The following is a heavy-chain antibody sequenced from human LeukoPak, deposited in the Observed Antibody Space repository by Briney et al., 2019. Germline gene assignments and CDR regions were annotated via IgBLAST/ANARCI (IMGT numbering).Heavy chain of an antibody. CDR2: IYYSGST. CDR1: GGSISSSSYY. CDR3: ARRLGYSYGYWFDP. J-gene: IGHJ5*02. D-gene: IGHD5-18*01. Sequence: SETLSLTCTVSGGSISSSSYYWGWIRQPPGKGLEWIGSIYYSGSTYYNPSLKSRVTISVDTSKNQFSLKLSSVTAADTAVYYCARRLGYSYGYWFDPWGQGTLVTVSS. V-gene: IGHV4-39*01.